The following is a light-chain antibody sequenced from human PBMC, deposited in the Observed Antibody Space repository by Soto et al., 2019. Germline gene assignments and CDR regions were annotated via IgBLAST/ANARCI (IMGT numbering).Light chain of an antibody. CDR1: SSDVGGYNY. CDR2: DVS. CDR3: CSYAGSYV. Sequence: QSALTQPRSVSGSPGQSVTISCTGTSSDVGGYNYVSWYQQHPGKAPKLMIYDVSKRPSGVPDRFSGSESGNTASLTISGLQAEDEADYYCCSYAGSYVFGTGTKVTVL. V-gene: IGLV2-11*01. J-gene: IGLJ1*01.